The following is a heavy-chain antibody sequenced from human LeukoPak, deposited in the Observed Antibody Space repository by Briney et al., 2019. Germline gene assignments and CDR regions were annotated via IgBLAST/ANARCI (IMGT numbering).Heavy chain of an antibody. CDR1: GFTFSSYE. V-gene: IGHV3-48*03. CDR2: ISSSGSTI. CDR3: AREGSYYFDY. Sequence: GGSLRLSCAASGFTFSSYEIIWVHQAPGKGLEWVSYISSSGSTIFYADSVKGRFTISRDNAKNSVYLQMNSLRAEDTAVYSCAREGSYYFDYWGQGTLVTVSS. J-gene: IGHJ4*02. D-gene: IGHD1-26*01.